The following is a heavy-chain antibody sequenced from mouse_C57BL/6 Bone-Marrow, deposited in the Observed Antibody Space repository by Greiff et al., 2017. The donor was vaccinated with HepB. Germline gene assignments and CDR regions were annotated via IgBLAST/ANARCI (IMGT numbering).Heavy chain of an antibody. CDR1: GYTFTSYG. J-gene: IGHJ2*01. V-gene: IGHV1-81*01. CDR2: IYPRSGNT. CDR3: LTPDTTVGDFDY. Sequence: QVQLQRSGAELARPGASVKLSCKASGYTFTSYGISWVKQRTGQGLEWIGEIYPRSGNTYYNEKFKGKATLTADKSSSTAYMELRSLTSEDSAVYFCLTPDTTVGDFDYWGQGTTLTVSS. D-gene: IGHD1-1*01.